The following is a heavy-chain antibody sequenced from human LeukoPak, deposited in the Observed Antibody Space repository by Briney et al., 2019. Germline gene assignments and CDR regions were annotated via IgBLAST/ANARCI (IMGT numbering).Heavy chain of an antibody. Sequence: PGGSLRLSCAASGFTFSSYEMNWVRQAPGKGLEWVSYISSSGSTIYYADSVKGRFTISRDNSKNTLYLQMNSLRAEDTAVYYCAKDFGGYDTYWYFDLWGRGTLVTVSS. CDR2: ISSSGSTI. J-gene: IGHJ2*01. D-gene: IGHD5-12*01. V-gene: IGHV3-48*03. CDR3: AKDFGGYDTYWYFDL. CDR1: GFTFSSYE.